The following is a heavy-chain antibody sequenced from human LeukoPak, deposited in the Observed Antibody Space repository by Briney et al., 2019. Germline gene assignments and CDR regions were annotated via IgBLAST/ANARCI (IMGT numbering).Heavy chain of an antibody. J-gene: IGHJ6*04. CDR1: GFTFSSYG. D-gene: IGHD3-10*01. CDR3: AKSRSITMVRGVIDSSYYYGMDV. CDR2: ISYDGSKK. V-gene: IGHV3-30*18. Sequence: GRSLRVSCAASGFTFSSYGMHWVRQAPGKGLEWVAVISYDGSKKYYADSVKGRFTISRDNSKNTLYLQMNSLRAEDTAVYYCAKSRSITMVRGVIDSSYYYGMDVWGKGTTVTVSS.